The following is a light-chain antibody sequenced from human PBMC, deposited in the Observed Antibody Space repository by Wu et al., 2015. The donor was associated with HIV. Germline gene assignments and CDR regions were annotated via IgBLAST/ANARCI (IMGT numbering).Light chain of an antibody. J-gene: IGKJ1*01. CDR2: GAT. Sequence: ETVLTQSPGILSLSPGEEATLSCRASQSVSSNYIAWYQQKPGQAPRLLIYGATSRATGIPDRFSGSGSGTDFTLTISRLEPEDFAVYYCQQRSNWPPWTFGQGTKVEIK. CDR3: QQRSNWPPWT. V-gene: IGKV3D-20*02. CDR1: QSVSSNY.